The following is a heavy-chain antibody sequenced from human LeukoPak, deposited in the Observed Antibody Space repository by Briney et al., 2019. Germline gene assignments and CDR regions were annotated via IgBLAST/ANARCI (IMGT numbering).Heavy chain of an antibody. CDR1: RGSLSSHS. CDR3: ARATGGLTLFDY. D-gene: IGHD3-10*01. CDR2: VSYSGFT. Sequence: PSETLSLTCTVSRGSLSSHSWSWIRQPPGKGLDWIGSVSYSGFTKYNPSLESRVSMSVDTSKDQFSLGLSSVTAADTAFYYCARATGGLTLFDYWGQGTPVTVSS. J-gene: IGHJ4*02. V-gene: IGHV4-59*11.